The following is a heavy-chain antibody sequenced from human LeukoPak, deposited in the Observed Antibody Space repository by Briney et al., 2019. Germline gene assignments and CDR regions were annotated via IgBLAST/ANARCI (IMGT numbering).Heavy chain of an antibody. J-gene: IGHJ4*02. CDR2: ISGSGGST. CDR1: GFTFSSYA. Sequence: PGGSLRLSCAASGFTFSSYAMSWVRQAPGKGLEWVSAISGSGGSTYYADSVKGRFTISRDNSKNTLYLQMNSLRAEDTAVYYCAKKGIHYDILTGYSFDYWGQGTLVTVSS. D-gene: IGHD3-9*01. CDR3: AKKGIHYDILTGYSFDY. V-gene: IGHV3-23*01.